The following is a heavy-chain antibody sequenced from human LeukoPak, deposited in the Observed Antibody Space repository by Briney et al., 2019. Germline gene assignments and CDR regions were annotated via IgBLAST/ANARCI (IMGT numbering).Heavy chain of an antibody. J-gene: IGHJ4*02. V-gene: IGHV3-33*01. CDR2: IWYDGSNK. Sequence: GGSLRLSCAASGFTFSSYGMHWVRQAPGKGLEWVAVIWYDGSNKYYADSVKGRFTISRDNSKNTLYLQMNSLRAEDTAVYYCARDDYDFWSGYLGASTDYWGQGTLVTVSS. CDR1: GFTFSSYG. CDR3: ARDDYDFWSGYLGASTDY. D-gene: IGHD3-3*01.